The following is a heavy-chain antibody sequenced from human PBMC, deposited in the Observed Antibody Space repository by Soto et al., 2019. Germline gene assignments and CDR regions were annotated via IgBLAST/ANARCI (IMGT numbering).Heavy chain of an antibody. V-gene: IGHV3-23*01. Sequence: PGGSLRLSCAASGFTFSSYAMSWVRQAPGKGLEWVSAISGSGGSTYYADSLKGRFTISRDNAKKLLYLQMDSLRAEDTAVYYCARDDGLSSTNVKAFDIWGQGTKVTV. CDR2: ISGSGGST. D-gene: IGHD2-2*01. J-gene: IGHJ3*02. CDR1: GFTFSSYA. CDR3: ARDDGLSSTNVKAFDI.